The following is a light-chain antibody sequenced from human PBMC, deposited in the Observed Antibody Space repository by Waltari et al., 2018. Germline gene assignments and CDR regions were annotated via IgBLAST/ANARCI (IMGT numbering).Light chain of an antibody. CDR2: LGS. V-gene: IGKV2-28*01. CDR3: MQSLQTLWT. CDR1: QSLLQRNGNNY. J-gene: IGKJ1*01. Sequence: DLVGLRLHLPLPVPPGGPAPPPSSTIQSLLQRNGNNYLDWYLQKPGQSPQLLIYLGSNRASGVPDRFSGSGSGTDFTLRISRVEAEDVGVYYCMQSLQTLWTFGPGTKVEIK.